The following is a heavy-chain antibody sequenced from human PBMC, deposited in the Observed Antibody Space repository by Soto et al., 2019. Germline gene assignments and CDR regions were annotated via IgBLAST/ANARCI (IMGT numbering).Heavy chain of an antibody. D-gene: IGHD5-18*01. V-gene: IGHV3-43*01. CDR2: ISWDGGST. CDR3: AKAPGTAMVPYFDY. J-gene: IGHJ4*02. Sequence: GGSVRLSCAASGFTFDDYTMHWVRQAPGKGLEWVSLISWDGGSTYYADSVKGRFTISRDNSKNSLYLQMNSLRTEDTALYYCAKAPGTAMVPYFDYWGQGTLVTVSS. CDR1: GFTFDDYT.